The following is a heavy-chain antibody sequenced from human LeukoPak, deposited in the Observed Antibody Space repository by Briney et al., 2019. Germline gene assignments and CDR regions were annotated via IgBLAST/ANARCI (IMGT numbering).Heavy chain of an antibody. V-gene: IGHV5-51*01. D-gene: IGHD3-3*01. CDR3: ARGNDFWSGYRRYYFDY. J-gene: IGHJ4*02. Sequence: GESPKISCKGSGYSFTSYWIGWVRQMPGKGLEWMGIIYPGDSDTRYSPSFQGQVTISADKSISTAYLQWSSLKASDTAMYYYARGNDFWSGYRRYYFDYWGQGTLVTASS. CDR2: IYPGDSDT. CDR1: GYSFTSYW.